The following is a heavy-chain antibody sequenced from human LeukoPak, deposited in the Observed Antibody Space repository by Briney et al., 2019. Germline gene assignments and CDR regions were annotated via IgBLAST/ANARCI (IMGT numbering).Heavy chain of an antibody. Sequence: GGSLRLSCAASGFTFSSYSMNWVRQAPGKGLEWVASIKQDGTENYYVDSVKGRFTISRDNAKNSLYLQMTSLRDEDTAVYYCARLTYHDSSVYRPIDYWGLGTLVTVSS. V-gene: IGHV3-7*01. CDR3: ARLTYHDSSVYRPIDY. D-gene: IGHD3-22*01. J-gene: IGHJ4*02. CDR1: GFTFSSYS. CDR2: IKQDGTEN.